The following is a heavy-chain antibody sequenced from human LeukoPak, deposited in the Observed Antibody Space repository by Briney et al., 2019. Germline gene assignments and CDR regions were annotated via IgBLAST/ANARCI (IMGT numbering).Heavy chain of an antibody. CDR1: GGSVSSGSYY. V-gene: IGHV4-61*01. CDR2: IYYSGST. D-gene: IGHD3-22*01. Sequence: SETLSLTCTVSGGSVSSGSYYWSWIRQPPGKGLEWIGYIYYSGSTNYNPSLKSRVTISVDTSKNQFSLKLSSVTAADTAVYYCARDSRYDSSAFDIWGQGTMVTASS. CDR3: ARDSRYDSSAFDI. J-gene: IGHJ3*02.